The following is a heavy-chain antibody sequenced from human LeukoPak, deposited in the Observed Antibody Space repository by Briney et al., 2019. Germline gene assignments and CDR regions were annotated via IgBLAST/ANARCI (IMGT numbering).Heavy chain of an antibody. J-gene: IGHJ5*02. CDR3: ARDHNWRDSWFDP. Sequence: GASVKVSCKASGYTFTGYYMHWVRQAPGQGLEWMGWINPNSGGTNYAQKLQGRVTMTTDTSTSTAYMELRSLRSDDTAVYYCARDHNWRDSWFDPWGQGTLVTVSS. V-gene: IGHV1-2*02. CDR2: INPNSGGT. CDR1: GYTFTGYY. D-gene: IGHD1-20*01.